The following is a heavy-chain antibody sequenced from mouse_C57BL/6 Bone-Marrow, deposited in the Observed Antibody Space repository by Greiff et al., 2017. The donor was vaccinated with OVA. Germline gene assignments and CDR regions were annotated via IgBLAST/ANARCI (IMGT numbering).Heavy chain of an antibody. J-gene: IGHJ4*01. Sequence: EVKLVESGGDLVKPGGSLKLSCAASGFTFSSYGMSWVRQTPDKRLEWVATISSGGSYTYYPDSVKGRFTISRDNAKDTLYLQMSRLKSEDTAMYYCARHFLYEGYYYYAMDDWGQGTSVTVSS. CDR3: ARHFLYEGYYYYAMDD. CDR2: ISSGGSYT. V-gene: IGHV5-6*02. D-gene: IGHD2-3*01. CDR1: GFTFSSYG.